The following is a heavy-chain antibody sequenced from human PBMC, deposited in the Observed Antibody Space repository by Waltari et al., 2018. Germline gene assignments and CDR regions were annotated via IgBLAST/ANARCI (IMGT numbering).Heavy chain of an antibody. J-gene: IGHJ4*02. CDR1: GVTFSSYE. CDR2: ITSSGSTI. CDR3: ARDHYYDSSGSPGNFDY. D-gene: IGHD3-22*01. V-gene: IGHV3-48*03. Sequence: EVQLVESGGGLVQPGGSLRLSCEASGVTFSSYEMSWVRQAPGKGLEGISYITSSGSTIYYADSVKGRFTISRDNAKKSLYLQMNSLRAEDTAVYYCARDHYYDSSGSPGNFDYWGQGTLVTVSS.